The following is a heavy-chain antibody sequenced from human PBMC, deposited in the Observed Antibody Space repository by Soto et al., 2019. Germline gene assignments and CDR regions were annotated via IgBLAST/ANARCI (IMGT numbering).Heavy chain of an antibody. Sequence: EVQVVESGGGLVQPGGSLRVSCVGSGFTFRSYWMSWVRQAPGKGLEWVANIRPDGSETYYVDSVKGRFTISRDNAKNSLYMQLSSLSAEEAAVYYCAREAGATVANNWFESWGQGALVTVSS. D-gene: IGHD6-25*01. CDR2: IRPDGSET. CDR1: GFTFRSYW. V-gene: IGHV3-7*03. J-gene: IGHJ5*01. CDR3: AREAGATVANNWFES.